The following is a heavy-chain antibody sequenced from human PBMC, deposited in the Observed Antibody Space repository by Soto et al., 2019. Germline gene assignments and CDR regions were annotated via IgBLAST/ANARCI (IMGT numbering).Heavy chain of an antibody. CDR1: GYTFTSYG. D-gene: IGHD6-19*01. CDR2: ISAYNGNT. V-gene: IGHV1-18*01. CDR3: ARDPHPYISGGYWPY. Sequence: ASVKVSCKASGYTFTSYGISWVRQAPGQGLEWMGWISAYNGNTNYAQKLQGRVTMTTDTSTSTAYMELRSLRSDDTAVYYCARDPHPYISGGYWPYWGQGTLVTV. J-gene: IGHJ4*02.